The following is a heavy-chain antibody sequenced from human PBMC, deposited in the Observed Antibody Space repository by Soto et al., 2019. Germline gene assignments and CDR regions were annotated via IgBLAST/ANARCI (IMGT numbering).Heavy chain of an antibody. CDR2: ISAYNGNT. CDR3: ARTRLVVTKNWFDP. J-gene: IGHJ5*02. Sequence: ASVKASCTTSGFTFARYGISWVRHAPGQGLDLMGWISAYNGNTNYAQKLQGRVTMTTDTSTSTAYMELRSLRSDDTAVYYCARTRLVVTKNWFDPWGQGTLVTVSS. CDR1: GFTFARYG. D-gene: IGHD3-22*01. V-gene: IGHV1-18*04.